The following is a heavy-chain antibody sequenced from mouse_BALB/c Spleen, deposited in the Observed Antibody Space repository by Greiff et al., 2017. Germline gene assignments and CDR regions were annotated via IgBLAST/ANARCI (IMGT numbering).Heavy chain of an antibody. V-gene: IGHV5-6-4*01. D-gene: IGHD4-1*01. CDR3: TRDNCMDY. J-gene: IGHJ4*01. Sequence: DVKLVESGGGLVKPGGSLKLSCAASGFTFSSYTMSWVRQTPEKRLEWVATISSGGSYTYYPDSVKGRFTISRDNAKNTLYLQMSSLKSEDTAMYYCTRDNCMDYWGQGTSVTVSS. CDR2: ISSGGSYT. CDR1: GFTFSSYT.